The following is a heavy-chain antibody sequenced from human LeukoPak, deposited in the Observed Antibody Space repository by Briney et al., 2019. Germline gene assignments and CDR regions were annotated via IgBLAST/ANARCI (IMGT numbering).Heavy chain of an antibody. Sequence: ASVKVSCKASGYTFTGYYMHWVRQAPGQGLEGVGWINPNSGGTNYAQKFQGRVTMTRDTSISTAYMEMSRLRSDDTAVYYCARGVYSSSWYPGGPPGMDVWGQGTTVTVSS. CDR1: GYTFTGYY. D-gene: IGHD6-13*01. V-gene: IGHV1-2*02. CDR3: ARGVYSSSWYPGGPPGMDV. J-gene: IGHJ6*02. CDR2: INPNSGGT.